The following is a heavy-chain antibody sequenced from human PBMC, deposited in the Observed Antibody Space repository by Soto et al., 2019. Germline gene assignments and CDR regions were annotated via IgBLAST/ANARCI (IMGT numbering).Heavy chain of an antibody. D-gene: IGHD2-2*01. CDR3: ARRVVVPAAMENAFDS. V-gene: IGHV4-4*02. J-gene: IGHJ3*02. CDR2: IYHSGST. Sequence: SETLSLTCAVSGGSISSSNWWSWVRQPPGKGLEWIGEIYHSGSTNYNPSLKSRVTISVDKSKNQFSLKLSSVTAADTAVYYCARRVVVPAAMENAFDSWGQRTMVTVSS. CDR1: GGSISSSNW.